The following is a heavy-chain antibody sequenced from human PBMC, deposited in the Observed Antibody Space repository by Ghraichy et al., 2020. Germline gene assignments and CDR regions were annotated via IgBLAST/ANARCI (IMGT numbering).Heavy chain of an antibody. CDR1: GFTFSSYA. CDR3: AKYGSGSSWYFSRWFDP. CDR2: ISGSGGST. D-gene: IGHD6-13*01. V-gene: IGHV3-23*01. Sequence: GGSLRLSCAASGFTFSSYAMSWVRQAPGKGLEWVSAISGSGGSTYYADSVKGRFTISRDNSKNTLYLQMNSLRAEDTAVYYCAKYGSGSSWYFSRWFDPWGQGTLVTVSS. J-gene: IGHJ5*02.